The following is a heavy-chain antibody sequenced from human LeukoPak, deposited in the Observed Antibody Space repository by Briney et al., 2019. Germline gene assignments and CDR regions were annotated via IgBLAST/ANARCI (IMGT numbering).Heavy chain of an antibody. J-gene: IGHJ4*02. D-gene: IGHD3-3*02. V-gene: IGHV3-66*01. CDR1: GFTVRNNY. CDR2: IYSGGST. CDR3: ARAPSNAHFDY. Sequence: GGSLRLSCTASGFTVRNNYMSWVRQAPGKGLEWVSLIYSGGSTYYADSVKGRFTISRDNSNNTVYLQMNSLRAEDTAVYYCARAPSNAHFDYWGQGTLVTVSS.